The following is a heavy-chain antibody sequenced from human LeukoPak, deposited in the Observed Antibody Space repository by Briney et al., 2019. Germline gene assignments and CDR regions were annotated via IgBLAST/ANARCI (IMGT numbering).Heavy chain of an antibody. CDR2: IYYSGST. J-gene: IGHJ4*02. CDR3: ARGNRGVLRYFDWLPDFGY. V-gene: IGHV4-59*08. CDR1: GGSISSYY. Sequence: PSEALSLTCTVSGGSISSYYWSWIRQPPEKGLEWIGYIYYSGSTNYNPSLKSRVTISVDTSKNQFSLKLGSVTAADTAVYYCARGNRGVLRYFDWLPDFGYWGQGTLVTVSS. D-gene: IGHD3-9*01.